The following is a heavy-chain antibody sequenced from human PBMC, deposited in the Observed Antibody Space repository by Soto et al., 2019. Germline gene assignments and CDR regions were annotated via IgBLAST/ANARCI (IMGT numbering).Heavy chain of an antibody. Sequence: QVQLVQSGAEVKKPGSSVKVSCKASGRTFSSYAISWVRQAPGQGLEWMGGIIPIFGTANYAQKFQGRVTITADKSTSTAYMELSSLRSEDTAVYYCARETWKLPYNWNDGVHFDYWGQGTLVTVSS. CDR2: IIPIFGTA. J-gene: IGHJ4*02. CDR1: GRTFSSYA. CDR3: ARETWKLPYNWNDGVHFDY. V-gene: IGHV1-69*06. D-gene: IGHD1-20*01.